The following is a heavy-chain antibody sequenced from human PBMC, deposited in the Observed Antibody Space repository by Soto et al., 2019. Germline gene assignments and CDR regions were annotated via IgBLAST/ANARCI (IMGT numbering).Heavy chain of an antibody. CDR2: ISSSDNTI. D-gene: IGHD4-17*01. V-gene: IGHV3-48*03. CDR3: ARVVPTGYYGMNV. J-gene: IGHJ6*02. Sequence: GGSLRLSXAASGFTFSSYELNWVRQAPGKGLEWVSYISSSDNTIYYADSVKGRFTISRDNAKHSLYLQMNSLRAEDTAVYYCARVVPTGYYGMNVWGQGTTVTVSS. CDR1: GFTFSSYE.